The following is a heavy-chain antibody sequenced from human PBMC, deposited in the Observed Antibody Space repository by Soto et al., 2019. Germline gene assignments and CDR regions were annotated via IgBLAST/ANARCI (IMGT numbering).Heavy chain of an antibody. Sequence: GGSLRLSCAASGFTFSNAWMSWVRQAPGKGLEWVGRIKSKTDGGTTDYAAPVKGRFTISRDDSKNTLYLQMNSLKTEDTAVYYCTTDYSSSWYWPIFDYWGQGTLVTVSS. CDR1: GFTFSNAW. V-gene: IGHV3-15*01. CDR3: TTDYSSSWYWPIFDY. J-gene: IGHJ4*02. D-gene: IGHD6-13*01. CDR2: IKSKTDGGTT.